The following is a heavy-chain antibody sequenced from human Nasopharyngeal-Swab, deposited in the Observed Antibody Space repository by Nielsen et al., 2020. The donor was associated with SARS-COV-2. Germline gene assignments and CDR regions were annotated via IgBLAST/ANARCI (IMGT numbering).Heavy chain of an antibody. Sequence: SETLSLTCAVYGGSFSGYYWSWIRQPPGKGLEWIGEINHSGGTNYNPSLKSRVTISVDTSKNQFSLKLSSVTAADTAVYYCAEGDGYNFRYWGQGTLVTVSS. V-gene: IGHV4-34*01. CDR3: AEGDGYNFRY. D-gene: IGHD5-24*01. CDR2: INHSGGT. J-gene: IGHJ4*02. CDR1: GGSFSGYY.